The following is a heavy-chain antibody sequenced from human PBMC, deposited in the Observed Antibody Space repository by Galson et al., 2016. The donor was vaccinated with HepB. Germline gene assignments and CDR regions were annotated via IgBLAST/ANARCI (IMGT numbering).Heavy chain of an antibody. V-gene: IGHV3-23*01. J-gene: IGHJ4*02. CDR3: AKDSVSGSYSPYFFDY. CDR2: ISGSGAIT. CDR1: GFTLRNYV. Sequence: SLRLSCAASGFTLRNYVMRWVRQAPGKGLEWISAISGSGAITNYADSVKGRFTISRDNSKNTLYLQMNSLRVEDTAVYYCAKDSVSGSYSPYFFDYWGQGILVTVSS. D-gene: IGHD1-26*01.